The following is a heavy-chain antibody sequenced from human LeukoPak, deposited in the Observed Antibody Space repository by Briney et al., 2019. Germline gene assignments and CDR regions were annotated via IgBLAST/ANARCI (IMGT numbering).Heavy chain of an antibody. J-gene: IGHJ4*02. Sequence: GGSLRLSCAASGFTLSSYSMNRVHQAPGKGLEWVSYISSSSSTMYYADSVKGRFTISRDNAKNSLYLQMNSLRAEDTAVYYCARVGWGNFDYWGQGTLVTVSS. CDR3: ARVGWGNFDY. CDR1: GFTLSSYS. V-gene: IGHV3-48*04. D-gene: IGHD3-16*01. CDR2: ISSSSSTM.